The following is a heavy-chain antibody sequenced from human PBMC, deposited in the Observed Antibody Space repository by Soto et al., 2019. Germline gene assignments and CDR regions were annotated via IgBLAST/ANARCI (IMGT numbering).Heavy chain of an antibody. J-gene: IGHJ4*02. V-gene: IGHV3-23*01. CDR3: ARLLREGILRATTPLGY. CDR1: GLTFSSYA. D-gene: IGHD1-26*01. CDR2: ISGNGAST. Sequence: GGSLRPSCAASGLTFSSYAMTWVRQAPGKGLQWGSRISGNGASTYYADSVKGRFTVSRDNSRNTLYLQLTSLRTEDTALYYCARLLREGILRATTPLGYWGQGTRVTVSS.